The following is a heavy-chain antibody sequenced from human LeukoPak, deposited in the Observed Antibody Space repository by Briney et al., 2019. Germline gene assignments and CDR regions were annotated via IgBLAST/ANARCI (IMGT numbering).Heavy chain of an antibody. V-gene: IGHV3-48*03. D-gene: IGHD5-12*01. CDR2: ISSSGSTI. CDR1: GFTFSSYE. J-gene: IGHJ4*02. Sequence: GGSLRLSCAASGFTFSSYEMNWVRQAPEKGLEWVSYISSSGSTIYYADSVKGRFTISRDNANNSLYLQMNSLRAEDTAVYDCWATNLFDYWGQGTLVTVSS. CDR3: WATNLFDY.